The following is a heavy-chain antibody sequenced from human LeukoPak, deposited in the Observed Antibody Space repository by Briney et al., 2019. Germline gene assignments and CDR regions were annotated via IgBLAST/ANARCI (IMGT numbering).Heavy chain of an antibody. D-gene: IGHD2-2*01. Sequence: GGSLRLSCAASGFTFSSYSMNWVRQAPGKGLEWVSSISSSSSYIYYADSVKGRFTISRDNAKNSLYLQMNSLRADDTAVYYCARVRCSSTSCTYYFDYWGQGTLVTVSS. CDR1: GFTFSSYS. V-gene: IGHV3-21*01. CDR2: ISSSSSYI. J-gene: IGHJ4*02. CDR3: ARVRCSSTSCTYYFDY.